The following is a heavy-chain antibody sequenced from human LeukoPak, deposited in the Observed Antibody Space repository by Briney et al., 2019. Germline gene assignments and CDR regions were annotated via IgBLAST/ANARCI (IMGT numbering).Heavy chain of an antibody. CDR1: GYTLTEMS. CDR2: FDPEDGET. Sequence: ASVKVSWKVSGYTLTEMSIHWVRQAPGGALEWMGGFDPEDGETVYAPKFQGRVTMTEDTSADTAYMELSSLRSEDTAVYYCTTCLNGAGQPVAIYYYGMDVWGQGTTVTVSS. V-gene: IGHV1-24*01. CDR3: TTCLNGAGQPVAIYYYGMDV. J-gene: IGHJ6*02. D-gene: IGHD2-2*01.